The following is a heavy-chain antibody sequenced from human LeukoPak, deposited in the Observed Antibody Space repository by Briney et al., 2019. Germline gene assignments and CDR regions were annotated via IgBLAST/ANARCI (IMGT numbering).Heavy chain of an antibody. D-gene: IGHD2-15*01. J-gene: IGHJ5*02. CDR2: INAGNGNT. CDR1: GYTFTSYA. Sequence: ASVKVSCKASGYTFTSYAMHWVRQAPGQRLEWMGWINAGNGNTKYSQKFQGRVTITRDTSASTAYMELSGLRSEDTAVYYCARDHCSGGSCYLYNWFDPWGQGTLVTVSS. V-gene: IGHV1-3*01. CDR3: ARDHCSGGSCYLYNWFDP.